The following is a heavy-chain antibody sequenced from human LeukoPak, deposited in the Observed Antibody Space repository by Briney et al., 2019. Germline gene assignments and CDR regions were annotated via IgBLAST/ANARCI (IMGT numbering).Heavy chain of an antibody. D-gene: IGHD5-18*01. V-gene: IGHV1-2*02. CDR3: ARDAWIQLWSPEIFDY. Sequence: GASVKVSCKASGYTFTGYYMHWVRQAPGQGLEWMGWINPNSGGTNYAQKLQGRVTMTTDTSTSTAYMELRSLRSDDTAVYYCARDAWIQLWSPEIFDYWGQGTLVTVSS. CDR1: GYTFTGYY. CDR2: INPNSGGT. J-gene: IGHJ4*02.